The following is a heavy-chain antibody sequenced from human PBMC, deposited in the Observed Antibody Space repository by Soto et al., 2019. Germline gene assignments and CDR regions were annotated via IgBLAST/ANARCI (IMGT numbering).Heavy chain of an antibody. CDR1: GDSVSSNSAA. CDR2: TYYRSKWYN. V-gene: IGHV6-1*01. J-gene: IGHJ6*02. CDR3: ATQSLEYSSSSSHYYYGMDV. D-gene: IGHD6-6*01. Sequence: SQTLSLTCVISGDSVSSNSAAWNWIRQSPSRGLEWLGRTYYRSKWYNDYAVSVKSRITINPDTSKNQFSLQLNSVTPEDTAVYYCATQSLEYSSSSSHYYYGMDVWGQGTTVTVSS.